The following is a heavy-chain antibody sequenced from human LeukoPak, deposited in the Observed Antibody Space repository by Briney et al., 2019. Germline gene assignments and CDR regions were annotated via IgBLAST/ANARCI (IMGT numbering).Heavy chain of an antibody. J-gene: IGHJ6*04. V-gene: IGHV3-20*04. CDR1: GFTFDDYG. CDR3: ARGNYDFWSGYYLV. Sequence: GGSLRLSCAASGFTFDDYGMSWVRQAPGKWLEWVSGINWNGGSTGYADSVKGRFTISRDNAKNSLYLQMNSLRAEDTALYYCARGNYDFWSGYYLVWGKGTTVTVSS. D-gene: IGHD3-3*01. CDR2: INWNGGST.